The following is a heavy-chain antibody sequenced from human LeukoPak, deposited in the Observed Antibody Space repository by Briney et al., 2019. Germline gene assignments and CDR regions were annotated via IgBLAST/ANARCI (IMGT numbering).Heavy chain of an antibody. D-gene: IGHD2-15*01. Sequence: ASVKVSCKASGYTFTSYGISWVRQAPGQGLEWMGWINPNSGGTNYAQKFQGRVTMTRDTSISTAYMELSRLRSDDTAVYYCARSVGGPFEAIRAFDYWGQGTLVTVSS. CDR3: ARSVGGPFEAIRAFDY. J-gene: IGHJ4*02. CDR2: INPNSGGT. CDR1: GYTFTSYG. V-gene: IGHV1-2*02.